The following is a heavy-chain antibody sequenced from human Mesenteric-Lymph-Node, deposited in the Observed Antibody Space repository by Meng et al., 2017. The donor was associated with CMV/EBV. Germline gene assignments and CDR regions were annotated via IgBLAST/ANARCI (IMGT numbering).Heavy chain of an antibody. V-gene: IGHV4-39*07. Sequence: SETLSLTCTVSGGSISKSRYYWGWIRQPPGKGLEWIGSIYYSGSTSYNPSLKSRVTISVDTSKNQFSLKLRSVTAADTAVYYCARDHGVAVAGTDPPYLGMDVWGQGTTVTVSS. D-gene: IGHD6-19*01. CDR3: ARDHGVAVAGTDPPYLGMDV. CDR2: IYYSGST. CDR1: GGSISKSRYY. J-gene: IGHJ6*02.